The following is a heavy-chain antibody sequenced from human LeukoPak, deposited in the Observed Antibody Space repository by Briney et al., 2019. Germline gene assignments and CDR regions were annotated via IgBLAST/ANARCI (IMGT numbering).Heavy chain of an antibody. D-gene: IGHD3-10*01. CDR3: AGAGAVRSFDP. CDR1: GGSFSGYY. V-gene: IGHV4-34*01. Sequence: SETLSLTCAVYGGSFSGYYWSWIRQPPGKGLEWIGEINHSGSTNYNPSLKSRVTISVDTSKNQFSLKLSSVTAADTAVYYCAGAGAVRSFDPWGQGTLVTVSS. CDR2: INHSGST. J-gene: IGHJ5*02.